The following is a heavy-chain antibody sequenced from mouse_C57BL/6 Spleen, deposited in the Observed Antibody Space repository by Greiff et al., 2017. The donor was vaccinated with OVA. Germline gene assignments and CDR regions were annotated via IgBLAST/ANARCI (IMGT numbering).Heavy chain of an antibody. Sequence: VQLQQSGPELVKPADSVTITCKVSGYSFTGYYMNWVKQSPEKSLEWIGEIIPSTGGTTYNQKSKAKATCTVEKSSSTSYMQLKSLTSEDSAVYYCARKGTGWYFDVWGTGTTVTVSS. CDR3: ARKGTGWYFDV. J-gene: IGHJ1*03. V-gene: IGHV1-42*01. CDR2: IIPSTGGT. D-gene: IGHD3-3*01. CDR1: GYSFTGYY.